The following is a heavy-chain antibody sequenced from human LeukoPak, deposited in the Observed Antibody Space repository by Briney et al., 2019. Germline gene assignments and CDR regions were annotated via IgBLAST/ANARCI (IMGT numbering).Heavy chain of an antibody. J-gene: IGHJ4*02. CDR3: ARRAGAYSHPYDY. CDR2: IYSDNT. CDR1: GFSFSSYA. D-gene: IGHD4/OR15-4a*01. V-gene: IGHV3-53*01. Sequence: GGSLRLSCAASGFSFSSYAMSWVRQAPGKGLEWVSFIYSDNTHYSDSVKGRFTISRDNSKNTLYLQMNSLRAEDTAVYYCARRAGAYSHPYDYWGQGTLVTVSS.